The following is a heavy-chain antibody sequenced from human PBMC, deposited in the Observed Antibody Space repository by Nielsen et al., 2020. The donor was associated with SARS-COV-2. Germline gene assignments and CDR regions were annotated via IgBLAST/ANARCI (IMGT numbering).Heavy chain of an antibody. CDR2: IYYSGST. V-gene: IGHV4-39*01. D-gene: IGHD3-3*01. J-gene: IGHJ6*03. CDR3: ARSIFGVVDLYYYYYCMDV. Sequence: PGKGLEWIGSIYYSGSTYYNPSLKSRVTISVDTSKNQFSLKLSSVTAADTAVYYCARSIFGVVDLYYYYYCMDVWGKGTTVTVSS.